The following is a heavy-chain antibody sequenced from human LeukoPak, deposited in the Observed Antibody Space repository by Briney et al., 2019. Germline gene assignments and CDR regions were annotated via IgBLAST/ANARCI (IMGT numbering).Heavy chain of an antibody. CDR1: GGSISSYY. Sequence: SETLSLTCTVSGGSISSYYWSWIRQPPGKGLEWIGYIYYSGSTNYNPSLKSRVTISVDTSKNQFSLKLSSVTAADTAVYYCARINYDILTGYYRSYYFDYWGQGTLVTVSS. CDR3: ARINYDILTGYYRSYYFDY. V-gene: IGHV4-59*01. D-gene: IGHD3-9*01. J-gene: IGHJ4*02. CDR2: IYYSGST.